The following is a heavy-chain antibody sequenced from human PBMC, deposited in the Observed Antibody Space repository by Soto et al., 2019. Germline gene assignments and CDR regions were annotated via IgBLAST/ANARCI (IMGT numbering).Heavy chain of an antibody. J-gene: IGHJ6*02. CDR1: GYTFTSYA. CDR2: INAGNGNT. CDR3: ARLAYSSGWYGAPGYYYGMDV. V-gene: IGHV1-3*01. D-gene: IGHD6-19*01. Sequence: ASVKVSCKASGYTFTSYAMHWVRQAPGQRLEWMGWINAGNGNTKYSQKFQGRVTITRDTSASTAYMELSSLRSEDTAVYYCARLAYSSGWYGAPGYYYGMDVWGQRTTVTVSS.